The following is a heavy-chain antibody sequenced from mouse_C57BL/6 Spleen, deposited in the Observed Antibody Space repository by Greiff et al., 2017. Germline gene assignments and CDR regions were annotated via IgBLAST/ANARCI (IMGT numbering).Heavy chain of an antibody. CDR3: ARGRVTWYFDY. Sequence: VQLQQSGPELVKPGASVKISCKASGYAFSSSWMNWVKQRPGKGLEWIGRMYPGDGDTNYNGKFKGKATLTADKSSSTAYMQLSSLTSEDSAVYFCARGRVTWYFDYWRQGTTLTVSS. D-gene: IGHD2-5*01. V-gene: IGHV1-82*01. CDR2: MYPGDGDT. J-gene: IGHJ2*01. CDR1: GYAFSSSW.